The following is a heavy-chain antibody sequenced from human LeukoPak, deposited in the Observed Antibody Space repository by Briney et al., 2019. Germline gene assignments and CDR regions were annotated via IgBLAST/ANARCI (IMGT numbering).Heavy chain of an antibody. D-gene: IGHD3-10*01. CDR1: GFTFSSYA. CDR3: AKDGDYGSGSYPFQH. J-gene: IGHJ1*01. Sequence: PGGSLRLSCAASGFTFSSYAMNWVRQAPGKGLEWVSAISDSGGSTYYADSVKGRFTISRDNSKKMLYLQMSSLRAEDTAVYYCAKDGDYGSGSYPFQHWGQVTLVTVSS. CDR2: ISDSGGST. V-gene: IGHV3-23*01.